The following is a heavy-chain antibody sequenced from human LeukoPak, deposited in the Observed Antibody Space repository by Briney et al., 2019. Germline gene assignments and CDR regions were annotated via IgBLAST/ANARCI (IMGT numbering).Heavy chain of an antibody. J-gene: IGHJ4*02. CDR1: GGTFSSYA. CDR2: IIPIFGTA. CDR3: ARDAYCGGDCYSGDY. D-gene: IGHD2-21*02. V-gene: IGHV1-69*13. Sequence: SVTVSCKASGGTFSSYAISWVRQAPGQGLEWMGGIIPIFGTANYAQKFQGRVTITADESTSTAYMELSSLRSEDTAVYYCARDAYCGGDCYSGDYWGQGTLVTVSS.